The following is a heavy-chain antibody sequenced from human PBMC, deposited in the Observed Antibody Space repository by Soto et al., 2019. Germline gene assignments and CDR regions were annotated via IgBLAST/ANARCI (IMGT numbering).Heavy chain of an antibody. D-gene: IGHD3-16*01. J-gene: IGHJ6*03. CDR1: GFTFSDYY. Sequence: QVHLVESGGGLVKPGGSLRLSCAASGFTFSDYYMSWIRQAPGKGLEWLSYISNSDSTTYYADSVKGRFTISRDNAKNSVYRKMKSLRADDTPVYYWARLRGRGWGSQTLYYYYYRDVW. CDR2: ISNSDSTT. V-gene: IGHV3-11*01. CDR3: ARLRGRGWGSQTLYYYYYRDV.